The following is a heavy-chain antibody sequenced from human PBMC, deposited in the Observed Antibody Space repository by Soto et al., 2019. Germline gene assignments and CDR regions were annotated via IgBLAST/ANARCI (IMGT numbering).Heavy chain of an antibody. V-gene: IGHV3-30-3*01. J-gene: IGHJ3*02. Sequence: GSLRLSCGASGFSFSTYAMHWVRQAPGKGLEWVAVISYDGSNKYYADSLKGRFTISRDNAQNALYLQMNSLRAEDTAVYYCARDVGSSGSSSAFDIWGQGTMVTVSS. CDR2: ISYDGSNK. CDR1: GFSFSTYA. CDR3: ARDVGSSGSSSAFDI. D-gene: IGHD1-26*01.